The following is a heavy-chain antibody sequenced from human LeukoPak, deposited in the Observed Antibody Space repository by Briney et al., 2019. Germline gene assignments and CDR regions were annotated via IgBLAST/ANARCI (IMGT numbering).Heavy chain of an antibody. CDR1: GFTFSSYA. CDR3: AKDLAVAAYY. V-gene: IGHV3-30-3*01. Sequence: PGGSLRLSCAASGFTFSSYAMHWVRQAPGKELEWVALISYDGSHKYYADSVKGRFTISRDNSKNTLYLQMNSLRAEDTAVYYCAKDLAVAAYYWGQGTLVTVSS. D-gene: IGHD6-19*01. J-gene: IGHJ4*02. CDR2: ISYDGSHK.